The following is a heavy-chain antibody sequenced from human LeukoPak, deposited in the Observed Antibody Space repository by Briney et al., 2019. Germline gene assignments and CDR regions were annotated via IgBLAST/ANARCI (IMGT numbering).Heavy chain of an antibody. CDR2: INHSGST. D-gene: IGHD6-25*01. CDR1: GGSFSGYY. CDR3: ARRASIAAPRRAFDI. Sequence: SETLSLTCAVYGGSFSGYYWSWIRQPPGKGLEWIGEINHSGSTNYNPSLKSRVTISVDTSKNQFSLKLSSVTAADTAVYYCARRASIAAPRRAFDIWGQGTMVTVSS. J-gene: IGHJ3*02. V-gene: IGHV4-34*01.